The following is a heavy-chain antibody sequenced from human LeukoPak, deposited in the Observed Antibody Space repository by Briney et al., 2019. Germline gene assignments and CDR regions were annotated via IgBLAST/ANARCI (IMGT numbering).Heavy chain of an antibody. V-gene: IGHV1-2*02. J-gene: IGHJ6*03. CDR2: INPNSGDT. D-gene: IGHD6-13*01. CDR1: GYTFTGYH. CDR3: ARGAAAGTYYYYYMDV. Sequence: ASVKVSCKASGYTFTGYHVHWVRQAPGQGLEWMGWINPNSGDTNYAQKFQGRVTMTRDTSISTAYMELSRLRSDDTAVYYCARGAAAGTYYYYYMDVWGKGTTVTVSS.